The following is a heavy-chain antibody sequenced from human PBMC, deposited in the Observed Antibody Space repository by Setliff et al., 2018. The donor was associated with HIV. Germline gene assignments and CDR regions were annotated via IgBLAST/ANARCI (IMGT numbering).Heavy chain of an antibody. CDR3: ARDISLGILYTTPDY. V-gene: IGHV3-7*03. CDR1: GFTFTNYY. D-gene: IGHD2-15*01. J-gene: IGHJ4*02. CDR2: IRRDGNEK. Sequence: GGSLRLSCAASGFTFTNYYMSWVRQAPGKGLEWVANIRRDGNEKYYVDSVKGRFTISRDNAKNSLYLQMNSLRAEDTAVYYCARDISLGILYTTPDYWGQGTLVTVSS.